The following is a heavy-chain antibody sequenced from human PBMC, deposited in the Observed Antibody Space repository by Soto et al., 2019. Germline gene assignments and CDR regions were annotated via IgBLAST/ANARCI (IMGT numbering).Heavy chain of an antibody. CDR3: ARDRGYCSGGSCIRYYYYGMDV. Sequence: GGSLRLSCAASGFTFSSYSMNWVRQAPGKGLEWVSYISSSSSTIYYADSVKGRFTISRDNAKNSLYLQMNSLRDEDTAVYYCARDRGYCSGGSCIRYYYYGMDVWGQGTTVTVSS. D-gene: IGHD2-15*01. CDR1: GFTFSSYS. J-gene: IGHJ6*02. V-gene: IGHV3-48*02. CDR2: ISSSSSTI.